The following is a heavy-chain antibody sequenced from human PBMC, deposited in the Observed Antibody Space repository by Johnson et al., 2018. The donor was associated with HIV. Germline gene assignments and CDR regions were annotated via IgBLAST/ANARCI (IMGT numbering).Heavy chain of an antibody. CDR3: ARNGLIPAAKGVAFDI. D-gene: IGHD2-2*01. CDR2: ISWNSGSI. Sequence: VQLVESGGGVVQPGRSLRLSCAASGFTFDDYAMHWVRQAPGKGLEWVSGISWNSGSIAYADSVKGRFTISRDNAKNSLYLQMNSLRAEDTALYYCARNGLIPAAKGVAFDIWGQGTTVTVSS. V-gene: IGHV3-9*01. J-gene: IGHJ3*02. CDR1: GFTFDDYA.